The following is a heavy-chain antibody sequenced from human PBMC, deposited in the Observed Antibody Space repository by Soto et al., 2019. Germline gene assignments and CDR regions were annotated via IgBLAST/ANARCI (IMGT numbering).Heavy chain of an antibody. CDR1: GGTFSSYT. Sequence: ASVKVSCKASGGTFSSYTISWVRQAPGQGLEWMGRIIPILGIANYAQKFQGRVTITADKSTSTAYMELSSLRSEDTAVYYCARAGRGYSGYAPIDYWGQGTLVTVSS. D-gene: IGHD5-12*01. CDR3: ARAGRGYSGYAPIDY. CDR2: IIPILGIA. J-gene: IGHJ4*02. V-gene: IGHV1-69*02.